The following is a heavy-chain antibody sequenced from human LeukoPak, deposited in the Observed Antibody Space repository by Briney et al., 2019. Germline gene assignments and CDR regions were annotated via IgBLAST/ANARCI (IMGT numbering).Heavy chain of an antibody. V-gene: IGHV4-4*02. Sequence: PSETLPLTCAVSGGSISSSNWWSWVRQPPGKGLXXXGEIYHSGSTXXXXSLXSRXTISVDKSKNQFSLKLSSVTAADTAVYYCATEPRDLMVASCWGQGTLVTVSS. J-gene: IGHJ4*02. CDR1: GGSISSSNW. CDR2: IYHSGST. CDR3: ATEPRDLMVASC. D-gene: IGHD2-15*01.